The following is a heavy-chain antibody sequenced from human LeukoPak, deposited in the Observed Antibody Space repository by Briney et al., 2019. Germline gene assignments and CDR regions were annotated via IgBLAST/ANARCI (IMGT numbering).Heavy chain of an antibody. CDR3: ARYGGNSRSYFDY. V-gene: IGHV4-59*11. D-gene: IGHD4-23*01. CDR2: IYNSENI. CDR1: GGSLTSHY. J-gene: IGHJ4*02. Sequence: PSETLSLTCTVSGGSLTSHYWTWIRQPPGKGLKWIGYIYNSENINYNPSLRSRVSLSLDTSKNQFSLRLTSVTAADTAVYYCARYGGNSRSYFDYWGQGTLVTVSS.